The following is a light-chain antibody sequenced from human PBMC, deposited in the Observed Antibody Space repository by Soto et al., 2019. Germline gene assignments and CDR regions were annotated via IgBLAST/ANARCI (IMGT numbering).Light chain of an antibody. CDR3: QQYNSYSWT. V-gene: IGKV3-20*01. J-gene: IGKJ1*01. CDR1: QSVSNNY. Sequence: EIVLTQSPGTLSLSPGERATPSCLSSQSVSNNYLAWYQQKPGQAPRLLIYGASNRATGIPDRFSGRGSGTDFTLTSSSLQPDDFATYYCQQYNSYSWTVGQGTKVDIK. CDR2: GAS.